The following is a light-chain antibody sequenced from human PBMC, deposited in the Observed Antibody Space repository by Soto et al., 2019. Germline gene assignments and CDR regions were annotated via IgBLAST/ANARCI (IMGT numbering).Light chain of an antibody. CDR2: EVS. J-gene: IGLJ1*01. V-gene: IGLV2-14*01. CDR1: TSDVGGYKY. CDR3: SSYTSSTTRV. Sequence: QSALTQPASVSGSPGQSITISCTGTTSDVGGYKYVSWYQQHPGKAPKLMIYEVSNRPSGVSNRFSGSKSGNMASLTISGLQAEDEADYYCSSYTSSTTRVFGTGTKLTVL.